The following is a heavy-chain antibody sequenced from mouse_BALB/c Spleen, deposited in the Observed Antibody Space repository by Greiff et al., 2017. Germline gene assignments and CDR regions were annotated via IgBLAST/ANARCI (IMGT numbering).Heavy chain of an antibody. D-gene: IGHD2-4*01. CDR1: GFTFSSYG. CDR2: ISSGGSYT. J-gene: IGHJ2*01. Sequence: EVMLVESGGDLVKPGGSLKLSCAASGFTFSSYGMSWVRQTPDKRLEWVATISSGGSYTYYPDSVKGRFTISRDNAKNTLYLQMSSLKSEDTAMYYCAHMITTGGYYFDYWGQGTTLTVSS. CDR3: AHMITTGGYYFDY. V-gene: IGHV5-6*01.